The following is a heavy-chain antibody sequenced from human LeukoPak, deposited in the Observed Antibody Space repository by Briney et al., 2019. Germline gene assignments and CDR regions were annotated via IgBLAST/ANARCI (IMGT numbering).Heavy chain of an antibody. CDR1: GFTFSSYA. D-gene: IGHD6-25*01. CDR2: ISYLGDDQ. V-gene: IGHV3-30*18. CDR3: AKDRSSGPHYYYGMDV. Sequence: GGSLRLSCGASGFTFSSYAMHWVRQAPGKGLEWVAVISYLGDDQFYAESVKGRFTISRDNSKKTVFLQMNSLRGEDTAVYYCAKDRSSGPHYYYGMDVWGQGTTVIVSS. J-gene: IGHJ6*02.